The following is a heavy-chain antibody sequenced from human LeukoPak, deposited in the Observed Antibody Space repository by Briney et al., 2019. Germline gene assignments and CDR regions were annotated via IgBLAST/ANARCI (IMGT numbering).Heavy chain of an antibody. V-gene: IGHV4-61*02. D-gene: IGHD3-10*01. Sequence: SETLSLTCTVSGGSISSGGYYWSWIRQPAGTGLEWIGRIYTSGSTNYNPSLKSRVTISVDTSKNQFSLKLSSVTAADTAVYYCARMFGGSGSYYNYWGQGTLVTVSS. CDR2: IYTSGST. CDR3: ARMFGGSGSYYNY. CDR1: GGSISSGGYY. J-gene: IGHJ4*02.